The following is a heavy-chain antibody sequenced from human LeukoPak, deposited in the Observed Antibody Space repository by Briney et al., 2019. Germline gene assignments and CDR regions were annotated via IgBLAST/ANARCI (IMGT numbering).Heavy chain of an antibody. CDR2: INHSGST. CDR3: ARGDFWFDY. CDR1: GGSFSGYY. D-gene: IGHD3-3*01. V-gene: IGHV4-34*01. J-gene: IGHJ4*02. Sequence: TSETLSLTCAVYGGSFSGYYWSWIRQPPGKGLEWIGEINHSGSTNYNPSLKSRVTISVDTSKNQFSLKLSSVTAADTAVYYCARGDFWFDYWGQGTLVTVSS.